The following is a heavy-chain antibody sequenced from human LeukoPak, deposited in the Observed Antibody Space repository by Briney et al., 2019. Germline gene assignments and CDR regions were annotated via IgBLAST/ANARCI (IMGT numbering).Heavy chain of an antibody. J-gene: IGHJ4*02. CDR2: IYPGDSET. V-gene: IGHV5-51*01. CDR3: ARRVYYNPQSFDY. D-gene: IGHD3-22*01. CDR1: GYIFTTHW. Sequence: GESLKISCKGSGYIFTTHWIGWVRQMPGKGLEWMGIIYPGDSETRDSPSFQGQVTISADKSISTAYLQWSSLKASDTAMYFCARRVYYNPQSFDYGAQGPLVTVSP.